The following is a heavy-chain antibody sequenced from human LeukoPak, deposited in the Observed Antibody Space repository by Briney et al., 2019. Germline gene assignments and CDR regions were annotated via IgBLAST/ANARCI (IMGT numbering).Heavy chain of an antibody. D-gene: IGHD6-13*01. V-gene: IGHV4-39*01. Sequence: PSETLSLTCTVSGGSISSGSYYWGWSRQPPGKGLEWVGSIYYSGSTYYNPSLKSRVTISVDTSKKQFSLKLNSVTAADTAVYYCAREVAASSWSYWGQGTLVTVSS. J-gene: IGHJ4*02. CDR3: AREVAASSWSY. CDR1: GGSISSGSYY. CDR2: IYYSGST.